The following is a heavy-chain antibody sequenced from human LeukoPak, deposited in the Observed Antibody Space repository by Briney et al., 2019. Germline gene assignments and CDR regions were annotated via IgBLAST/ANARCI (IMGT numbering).Heavy chain of an antibody. J-gene: IGHJ4*02. Sequence: SETLSLTCTVSGGSISSYSWSWFRQPPGKGLEWIGYISYSGSTNYNPSLKSRITISLDTSKNQFSLKLSSVTAADTAVYYCARRRERRRTDRFDYFDYWGQGALVAVSS. CDR2: ISYSGST. CDR1: GGSISSYS. D-gene: IGHD1-26*01. CDR3: ARRRERRRTDRFDYFDY. V-gene: IGHV4-59*08.